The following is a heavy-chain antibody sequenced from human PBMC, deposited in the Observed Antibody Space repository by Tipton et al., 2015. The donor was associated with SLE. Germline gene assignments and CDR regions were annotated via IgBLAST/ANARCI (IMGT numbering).Heavy chain of an antibody. V-gene: IGHV4-34*01. D-gene: IGHD3-3*01. CDR2: INHSGST. J-gene: IGHJ6*03. CDR1: GGSFSGYY. CDR3: ARGTFYYDLWSGAAPYYYYCMDV. Sequence: TLSLTCAVYGGSFSGYYWSWIRQPPGKGLEWIGEINHSGSTNYNPSLKSRVTISVDTSKNQFSLKLSSVTAADTAVYYCARGTFYYDLWSGAAPYYYYCMDVWGKGTQVTVSS.